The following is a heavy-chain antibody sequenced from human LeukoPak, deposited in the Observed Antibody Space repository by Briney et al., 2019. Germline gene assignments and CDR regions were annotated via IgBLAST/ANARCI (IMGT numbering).Heavy chain of an antibody. J-gene: IGHJ4*02. CDR1: GFTFNNYR. CDR3: ARSSGWGFDY. D-gene: IGHD6-19*01. Sequence: GGSLRLSCSASGFTFNNYRMSWVRQAPGKGLEWVAGIKQDGSEKYYVDSVKVRFTISRDNAESSLYLQMSSLRAEDTAVYYCARSSGWGFDYWGQGTLVTVSS. CDR2: IKQDGSEK. V-gene: IGHV3-7*04.